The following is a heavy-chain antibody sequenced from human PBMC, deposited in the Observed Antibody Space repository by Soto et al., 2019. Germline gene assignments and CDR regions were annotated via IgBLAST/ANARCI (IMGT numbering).Heavy chain of an antibody. D-gene: IGHD3-10*01. CDR2: IKQDGSEK. CDR3: ARLAGERRQRGLWEYLYYYYGMDV. J-gene: IGHJ6*02. Sequence: PGGFLRLSCAASGFTFSSYWMSWVRQAQGKGLEWVANIKQDGSEKYYVDSVKGRFTISRDNAKNSLYLQMNSLRAEDTAVYYCARLAGERRQRGLWEYLYYYYGMDVWGQGTTVTVSS. V-gene: IGHV3-7*05. CDR1: GFTFSSYW.